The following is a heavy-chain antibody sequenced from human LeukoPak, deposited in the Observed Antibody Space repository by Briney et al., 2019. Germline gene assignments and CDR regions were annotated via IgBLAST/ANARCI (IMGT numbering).Heavy chain of an antibody. Sequence: GASLRLSCAASGLIFSNYAMSWVRQAPGKGLEWVSAITGSGGSTYYADSVKGRSTISRDNSKNTLYLQMNSLRAEDTAVYYCAKWGDYDVLTGYYVSDYWGQGTLVTVSS. CDR2: ITGSGGST. J-gene: IGHJ4*02. CDR1: GLIFSNYA. V-gene: IGHV3-23*01. CDR3: AKWGDYDVLTGYYVSDY. D-gene: IGHD3-9*01.